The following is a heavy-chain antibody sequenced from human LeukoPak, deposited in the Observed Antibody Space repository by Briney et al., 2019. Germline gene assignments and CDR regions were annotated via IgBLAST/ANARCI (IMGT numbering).Heavy chain of an antibody. Sequence: GGSLRLSCAASGFTFSDYYMSWIRQAPGKGLEWISYISGSGSTIYYADSVKGRFTISRDNAKNSLYLQMNSLRAEDTAVYYCVKDASAISSYYDSYYLNWFEPWGQGTLVTVSS. D-gene: IGHD3-22*01. CDR2: ISGSGSTI. CDR1: GFTFSDYY. CDR3: VKDASAISSYYDSYYLNWFEP. V-gene: IGHV3-11*01. J-gene: IGHJ5*02.